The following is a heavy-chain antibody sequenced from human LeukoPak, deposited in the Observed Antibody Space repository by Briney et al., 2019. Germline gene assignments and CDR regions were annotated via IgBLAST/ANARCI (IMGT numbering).Heavy chain of an antibody. CDR1: GGSISSGSYY. J-gene: IGHJ4*02. CDR3: ARHPAI. V-gene: IGHV4-61*02. Sequence: KSSETLSLTCTVSGGSISSGSYYWSWIRQPAGKGLEWIGRIYTSGSTNYNPSLKSRVTMSVDTSKNQFSLKLSSVTAADTAVYYCARHPAIWGQGTLVTVSS. CDR2: IYTSGST.